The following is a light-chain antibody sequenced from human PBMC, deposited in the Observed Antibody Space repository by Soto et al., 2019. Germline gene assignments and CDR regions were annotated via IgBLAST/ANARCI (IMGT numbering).Light chain of an antibody. CDR2: KAS. V-gene: IGKV1-5*03. CDR1: QSISSC. Sequence: DIQMTQSPSTLSASVGDRVTITCQASQSISSCLAWYQQKPGKAPKLLIYKASSLESGVPSRFSGSGSGTEFTLTISSLQPDDFATYYCQQYNSYPFTFGQGTKLEIK. J-gene: IGKJ2*01. CDR3: QQYNSYPFT.